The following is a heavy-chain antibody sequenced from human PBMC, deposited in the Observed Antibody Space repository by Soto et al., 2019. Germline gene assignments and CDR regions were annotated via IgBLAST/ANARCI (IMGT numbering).Heavy chain of an antibody. Sequence: SETLSLTCTVSGDSITNLYWSWIRQPPGKGLDWIGYIHYSGSTNYNPSLKGRVTMSVDTSKNQFSLKLSSVTAADTAVYYCARGGWSLDSWGQGTLVTVS. CDR1: GDSITNLY. J-gene: IGHJ4*02. D-gene: IGHD2-15*01. CDR2: IHYSGST. V-gene: IGHV4-59*11. CDR3: ARGGWSLDS.